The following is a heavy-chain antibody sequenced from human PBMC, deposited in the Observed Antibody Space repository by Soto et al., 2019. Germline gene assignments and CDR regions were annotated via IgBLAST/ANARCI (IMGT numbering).Heavy chain of an antibody. CDR2: ISGSGGST. Sequence: EVQLLESGGGLVQPGGSLRLSCAASGFTFSSYAMSWVRQAPGKGLEWVSAISGSGGSTYYADSVKGRFTISRDNSKNTLYLKMNSLRAEDTAVYYCANVGSEWEPPLDYWGQGTLVTVSS. J-gene: IGHJ4*02. CDR3: ANVGSEWEPPLDY. V-gene: IGHV3-23*01. CDR1: GFTFSSYA. D-gene: IGHD1-26*01.